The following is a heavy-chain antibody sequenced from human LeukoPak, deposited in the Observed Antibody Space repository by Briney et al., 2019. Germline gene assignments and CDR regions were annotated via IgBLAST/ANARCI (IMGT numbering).Heavy chain of an antibody. CDR2: IRYDGTNK. V-gene: IGHV3-30*02. Sequence: PGGSLRLSCAASGFTFRSYGMHWVRQAPGKGLEWVAIIRYDGTNKYYADSVKGRFTISRDNSKNTLYLQMNSLRAEDTAVYYCAKVRGYSYGYFDYWGQGTLVTVSS. CDR1: GFTFRSYG. CDR3: AKVRGYSYGYFDY. J-gene: IGHJ4*02. D-gene: IGHD5-18*01.